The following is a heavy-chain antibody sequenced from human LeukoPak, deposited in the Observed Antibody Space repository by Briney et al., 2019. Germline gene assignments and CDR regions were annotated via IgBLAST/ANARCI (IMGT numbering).Heavy chain of an antibody. CDR3: ARATITTHGMDV. CDR1: GDIVSSNSAA. CDR2: TYYRSKWYN. D-gene: IGHD4-11*01. V-gene: IGHV6-1*01. J-gene: IGHJ6*02. Sequence: SQTLSLTCAISGDIVSSNSAAWNWIRQSPSRGLEWLGRTYYRSKWYNDYAVSVKSRITINPDTSKNQFALQLNSVTPEDTAVYYCARATITTHGMDVWGQGTTVTVSS.